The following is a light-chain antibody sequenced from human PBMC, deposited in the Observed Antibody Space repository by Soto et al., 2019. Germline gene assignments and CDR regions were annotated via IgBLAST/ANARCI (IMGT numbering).Light chain of an antibody. Sequence: QSVLTQPPSVSGAPGQRVTISCTGSSSNIGAGYDVHWYQQLPGTAPKLLIYGNSNRPSGVPDRFSGSKSGTSASLAITGLQAEDEADYYCQPYYSSLSGYVVFGGGTKLTVL. CDR3: QPYYSSLSGYVV. J-gene: IGLJ2*01. CDR2: GNS. V-gene: IGLV1-40*01. CDR1: SSNIGAGYD.